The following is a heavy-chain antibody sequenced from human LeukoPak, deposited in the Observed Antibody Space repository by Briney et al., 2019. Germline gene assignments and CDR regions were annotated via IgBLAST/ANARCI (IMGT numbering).Heavy chain of an antibody. Sequence: GGSLRLSCAASAFTFSNYWMNWVRQAPGKGLEWVANIKQDGSEEVYVDSVKGRFTISRDNAKNSLFLQMNTLRAEDTAVYYCARDPYSSTWSYGMDVWGQGTTVTVSS. V-gene: IGHV3-7*05. CDR1: AFTFSNYW. J-gene: IGHJ6*02. D-gene: IGHD6-6*01. CDR3: ARDPYSSTWSYGMDV. CDR2: IKQDGSEE.